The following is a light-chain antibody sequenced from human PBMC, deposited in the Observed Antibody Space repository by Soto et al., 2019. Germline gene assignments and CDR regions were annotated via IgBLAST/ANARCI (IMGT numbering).Light chain of an antibody. J-gene: IGKJ4*01. CDR3: HVYSGCAFN. Sequence: DIQMTQSPSTLSASVGGRVTITCRASQSISVWLAWYQQKAGKAPNLLIYKASRLESGVPSRFSGSGSETEFTLTINSVRAECSESYSAHVYSGCAFNFGGGTKVDIK. CDR1: QSISVW. V-gene: IGKV1-5*03. CDR2: KAS.